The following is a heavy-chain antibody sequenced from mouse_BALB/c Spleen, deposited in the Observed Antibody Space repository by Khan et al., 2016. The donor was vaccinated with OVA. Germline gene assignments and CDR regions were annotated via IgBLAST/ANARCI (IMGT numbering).Heavy chain of an antibody. CDR2: ISYNGGT. J-gene: IGHJ2*01. D-gene: IGHD2-1*01. Sequence: EVQLQESGPGLVKPSQSLSLTCTVTGYSITSDYAWNWIRQFPGNKLEWMGYISYNGGTSYNPSLKSRISITRDTSKNQFFLQLNSVTTEDTATYYWARRYGNYGYFDYWGQGTTLTVSA. CDR3: ARRYGNYGYFDY. V-gene: IGHV3-2*02. CDR1: GYSITSDYA.